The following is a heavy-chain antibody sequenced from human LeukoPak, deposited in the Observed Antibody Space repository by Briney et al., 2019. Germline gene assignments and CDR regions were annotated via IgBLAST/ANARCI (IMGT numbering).Heavy chain of an antibody. CDR1: AFTFSNYN. V-gene: IGHV3-21*01. D-gene: IGHD6-19*01. J-gene: IGHJ4*02. CDR3: ARDGAYSGDYFDS. Sequence: KPGGSLRLSCAASAFTFSNYNMNWVRQAPGKGLEWVSSISSNSACIYYADSVRGRFTISRDNAKNSLYLQMNRLRAEDTAVYYCARDGAYSGDYFDSWGQGSLVTVSS. CDR2: ISSNSACI.